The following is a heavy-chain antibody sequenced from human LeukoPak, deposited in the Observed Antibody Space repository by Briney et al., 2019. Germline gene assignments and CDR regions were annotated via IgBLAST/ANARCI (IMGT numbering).Heavy chain of an antibody. D-gene: IGHD5-18*01. Sequence: GGSLRLSCAASGFTSSSYSMNWVRQAPGKGLEWVSSISSSSSYIYYADSVKGRFTISRDNAKNSLYLQMNSLRAEDTAVYYCARESDTTVDYWGQGTLVTVSS. V-gene: IGHV3-21*01. CDR1: GFTSSSYS. CDR3: ARESDTTVDY. CDR2: ISSSSSYI. J-gene: IGHJ4*02.